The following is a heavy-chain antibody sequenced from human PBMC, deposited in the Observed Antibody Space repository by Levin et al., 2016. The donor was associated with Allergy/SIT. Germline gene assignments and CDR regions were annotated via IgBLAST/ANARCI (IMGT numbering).Heavy chain of an antibody. Sequence: GSLRLSCKGSGYSFTSYWIGWVRQMPGKGLEWMGIIYPGDSDTRYSPSFQGQVTISADKSISTAYLQWSSLKASDTAMYYCASRVSSSSPYYYGMDVWGQGTTVTVSS. CDR2: IYPGDSDT. J-gene: IGHJ6*02. CDR3: ASRVSSSSPYYYGMDV. D-gene: IGHD6-6*01. CDR1: GYSFTSYW. V-gene: IGHV5-51*01.